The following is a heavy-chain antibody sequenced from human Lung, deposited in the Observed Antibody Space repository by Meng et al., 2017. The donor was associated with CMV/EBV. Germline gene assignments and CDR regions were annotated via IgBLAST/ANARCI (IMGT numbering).Heavy chain of an antibody. CDR3: AKFLSWEPDDAFDI. Sequence: GGSLRLXCAASGFTFSRYDMHWVRQAPGKGLERVAFMRHDGSNHYYADSVKGRFTISRDNSKNTLYLKMNSLRAEDTAVYYCAKFLSWEPDDAFDIWGQGTMVTVSS. D-gene: IGHD1-26*01. V-gene: IGHV3-30*02. CDR1: GFTFSRYD. CDR2: MRHDGSNH. J-gene: IGHJ3*02.